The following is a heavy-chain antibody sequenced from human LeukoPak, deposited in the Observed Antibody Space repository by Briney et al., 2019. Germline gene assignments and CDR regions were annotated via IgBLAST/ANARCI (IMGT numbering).Heavy chain of an antibody. D-gene: IGHD3-10*01. V-gene: IGHV5-51*01. CDR2: IHPGDSET. Sequence: GESLKISCKGSGYSFISYWIGWVRQMPGKGLEWMVVIHPGDSETRYSPSFQGQVTISADKSLSTAYLQWSSLKTSDTAMYHCARVRSWELLGPFDYWGRGTLVSVSS. CDR1: GYSFISYW. J-gene: IGHJ4*02. CDR3: ARVRSWELLGPFDY.